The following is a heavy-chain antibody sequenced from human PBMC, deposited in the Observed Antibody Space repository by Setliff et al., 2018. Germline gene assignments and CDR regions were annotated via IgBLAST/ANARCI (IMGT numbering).Heavy chain of an antibody. CDR3: ARDRDSSGYPYYFDH. Sequence: ASVKVSCKASGYTFTGYYMHWVRQAPGQGLEWMGWINPNSGGTNYAQKFQGWVTMTRDTSISTAYMELSRLRSDDTAVYYCARDRDSSGYPYYFDHWGQGTLVTVSS. D-gene: IGHD3-22*01. V-gene: IGHV1-2*04. J-gene: IGHJ4*02. CDR2: INPNSGGT. CDR1: GYTFTGYY.